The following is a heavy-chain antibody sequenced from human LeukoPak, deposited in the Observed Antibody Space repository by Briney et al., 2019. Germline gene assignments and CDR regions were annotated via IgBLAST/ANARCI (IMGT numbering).Heavy chain of an antibody. CDR1: GYTFTSYY. V-gene: IGHV1-46*01. Sequence: ASVKVSCKASGYTFTSYYMHWVRQAPGQGLEWMGIINPSGGSTSYAQKFQGRVTMTRDMSTSTVYMELSSLRSEDTAVYYCARNRVYYGSGRNYYYYMDVWGKGTTVTISS. CDR3: ARNRVYYGSGRNYYYYMDV. J-gene: IGHJ6*03. CDR2: INPSGGST. D-gene: IGHD3-10*01.